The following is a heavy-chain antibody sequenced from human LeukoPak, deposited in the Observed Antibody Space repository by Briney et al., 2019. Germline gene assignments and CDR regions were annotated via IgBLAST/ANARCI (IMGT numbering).Heavy chain of an antibody. CDR1: GFNFSSHW. CDR3: VRGREVRGRSMDV. J-gene: IGHJ6*04. V-gene: IGHV3-74*03. Sequence: GGSLRLSCAASGFNFSSHWMHWVRQAPGKGLVWVSRLRSSGNGTTYADSVKGRFTISRDNAKNTLFLQMNSLRIEDTAVFYCVRGREVRGRSMDVWGKGTTVIVSP. D-gene: IGHD3-10*01. CDR2: LRSSGNGT.